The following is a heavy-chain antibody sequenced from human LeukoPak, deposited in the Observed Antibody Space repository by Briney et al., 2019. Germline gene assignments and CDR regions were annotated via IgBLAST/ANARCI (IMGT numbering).Heavy chain of an antibody. V-gene: IGHV4-59*12. CDR1: GGSFSGYY. CDR3: ASLAADNSSSWYGGDY. J-gene: IGHJ4*02. D-gene: IGHD6-13*01. CDR2: IYYSGST. Sequence: SETLSLTCAVYGGSFSGYYWSWIRQPPGKGLEWIGYIYYSGSTNYNPSLKSRVTISVDTSKNQFSLKLSSVTAADTAVYYCASLAADNSSSWYGGDYWGQGTLVTVSS.